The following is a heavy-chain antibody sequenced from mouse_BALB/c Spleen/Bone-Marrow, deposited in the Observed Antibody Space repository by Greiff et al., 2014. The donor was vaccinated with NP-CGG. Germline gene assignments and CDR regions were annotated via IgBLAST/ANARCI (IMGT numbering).Heavy chain of an antibody. Sequence: VQLQQSGAELVRPGTSVKISCKASGYTFTNYWLGWLKQRPGHGLEWIGDIYPGGVYSNCNEKFKGKATLTADTSSSSAYMQLSSLTSEDSAVYFCATWSPYYFTYRGQGTTLPVSS. V-gene: IGHV1-63*02. J-gene: IGHJ2*01. CDR2: IYPGGVYS. CDR3: ATWSPYYFTY. CDR1: GYTFTNYW.